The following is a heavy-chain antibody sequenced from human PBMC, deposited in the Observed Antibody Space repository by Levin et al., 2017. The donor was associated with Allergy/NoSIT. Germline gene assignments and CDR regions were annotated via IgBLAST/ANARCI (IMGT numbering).Heavy chain of an antibody. J-gene: IGHJ4*02. CDR2: ISYDGSNK. Sequence: PGGSLRLSCAASGFTFSSYAMHWVRQAPGKGLEWVAVISYDGSNKYYADSVKGRFTISRDNSKNTLYLQMNSLRAEDTAVYYCARDGWELNYFDYWGQGTLVTVSS. CDR3: ARDGWELNYFDY. CDR1: GFTFSSYA. V-gene: IGHV3-30-3*01. D-gene: IGHD1-26*01.